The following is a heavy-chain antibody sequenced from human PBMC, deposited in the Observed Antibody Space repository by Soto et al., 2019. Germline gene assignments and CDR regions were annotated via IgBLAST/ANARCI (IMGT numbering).Heavy chain of an antibody. J-gene: IGHJ4*02. V-gene: IGHV1-69*02. D-gene: IGHD3-16*01. CDR3: ARFGANGAFDY. Sequence: ASVKVSCKASGGTFSSYTISWVRQAPGQGLEWMGRIIPILGIAKYAQKFQGRVTITADKSTSTAYMELSSLRSEDTAVYYCARFGANGAFDYWGQGTLVTVSS. CDR2: IIPILGIA. CDR1: GGTFSSYT.